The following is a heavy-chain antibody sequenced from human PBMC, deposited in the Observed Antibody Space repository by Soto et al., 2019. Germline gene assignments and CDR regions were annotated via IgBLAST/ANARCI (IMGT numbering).Heavy chain of an antibody. J-gene: IGHJ4*02. D-gene: IGHD7-27*01. CDR2: IDHIGSA. V-gene: IGHV4-30-4*01. CDR1: AGSIRSGDYY. Sequence: QVQLQESGPGLVKPSQTLSLTCTVSAGSIRSGDYYWTRIRQPPGKGLEWIGYIDHIGSAYYNPSIKSRATISIDTSNNQSSLKMTSVTAADTAVYYCAGELGTSYIDHWGQGTLVPVSS. CDR3: AGELGTSYIDH.